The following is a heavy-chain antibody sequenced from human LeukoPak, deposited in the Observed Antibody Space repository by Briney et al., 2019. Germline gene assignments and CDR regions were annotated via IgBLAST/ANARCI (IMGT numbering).Heavy chain of an antibody. CDR2: ISYDGSNK. J-gene: IGHJ4*02. CDR1: GFTFSSYA. Sequence: GRSLRLSCAASGFTFSSYAMHWVRQAPGKGLEWVSVISYDGSNKYYADSVKGRFTISRDNSKNTLYLQMNSLRAEDTAVYYCASGATTVTLFDYWGQGTLVTVSS. V-gene: IGHV3-30*01. D-gene: IGHD4-17*01. CDR3: ASGATTVTLFDY.